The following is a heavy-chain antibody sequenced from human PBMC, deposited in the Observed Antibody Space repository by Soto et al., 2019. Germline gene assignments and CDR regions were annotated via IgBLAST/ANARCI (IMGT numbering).Heavy chain of an antibody. CDR1: GFTFSSYW. Sequence: GGSLRLSCAASGFTFSSYWMSWVRQAPGKGLEWVANIKQDGSEKYYVDFVKGRFTISRDNAKNSLYLQMNSLRAEDTAVYYCAREARGYSYGYYYYYMDVWGKGTTVTVSS. V-gene: IGHV3-7*01. D-gene: IGHD5-18*01. CDR3: AREARGYSYGYYYYYMDV. CDR2: IKQDGSEK. J-gene: IGHJ6*03.